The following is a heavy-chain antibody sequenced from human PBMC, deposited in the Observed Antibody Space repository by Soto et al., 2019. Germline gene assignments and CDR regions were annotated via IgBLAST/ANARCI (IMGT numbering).Heavy chain of an antibody. D-gene: IGHD3-10*01. Sequence: QVQLVQSGAEVKKPGSSVKVSCKASGGTFSSYAISWVRQAPGQGLEWMGGIIPIFGTANYAQKFQGRVTITADEATSTAYMELSRLRSEDTGVYYCAREWWEGKWFGELRRFYYYYGMDVWGQGTTVTVSS. V-gene: IGHV1-69*01. CDR1: GGTFSSYA. CDR3: AREWWEGKWFGELRRFYYYYGMDV. J-gene: IGHJ6*02. CDR2: IIPIFGTA.